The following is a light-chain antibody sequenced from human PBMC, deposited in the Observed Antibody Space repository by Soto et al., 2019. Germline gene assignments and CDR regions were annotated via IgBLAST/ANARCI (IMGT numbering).Light chain of an antibody. J-gene: IGLJ2*01. CDR1: SGHSYYA. CDR2: LNSDGSH. Sequence: QSVLTQSPSASASLGASVKLTCTLRSGHSYYAIAWHQQQPEKGPRFLMKLNSDGSHSKGDGIPDRFSGSSSGAERYLTISTLQSEEEADYYCQTWVTGIHIFGGGTKLTVL. V-gene: IGLV4-69*01. CDR3: QTWVTGIHI.